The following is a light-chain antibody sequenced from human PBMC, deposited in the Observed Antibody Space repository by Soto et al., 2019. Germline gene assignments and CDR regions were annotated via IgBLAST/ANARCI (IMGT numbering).Light chain of an antibody. CDR3: SSFTDTGTVM. J-gene: IGLJ3*02. CDR1: SSDVGAYHS. Sequence: QSVLTQPASVSGSPGQSFTISCTGTSSDVGAYHSVSWYQQHPGKAPKLIIFDVSNRPSGVSNRFSGSKSGNTASLTISVLQAEDEADYYCSSFTDTGTVMFGGGTKLTVL. CDR2: DVS. V-gene: IGLV2-14*03.